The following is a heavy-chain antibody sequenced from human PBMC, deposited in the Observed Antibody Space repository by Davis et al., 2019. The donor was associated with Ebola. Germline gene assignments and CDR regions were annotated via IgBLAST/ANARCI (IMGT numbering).Heavy chain of an antibody. V-gene: IGHV3-30*18. CDR2: ISYDGSNK. CDR1: GFTFSSYG. CDR3: AKVGIAVAGMDY. J-gene: IGHJ4*02. Sequence: GESLKISCAASGFTFSSYGMHWVRQAPGKGLEWVAVISYDGSNKYYADSVKGRFTISRDNSKNTLYLQMNSLRAEDTAVYYCAKVGIAVAGMDYWGQGTLVTVSS. D-gene: IGHD6-19*01.